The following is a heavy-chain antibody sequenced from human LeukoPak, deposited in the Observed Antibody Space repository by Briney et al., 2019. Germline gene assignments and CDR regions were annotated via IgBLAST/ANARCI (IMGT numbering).Heavy chain of an antibody. J-gene: IGHJ4*02. V-gene: IGHV1-8*01. CDR3: ARGSWWAAAGTGDY. D-gene: IGHD6-13*01. CDR2: MNPNSGNT. Sequence: ASVKVSCKASGYTFTSYDINWVRQATGQGLEWMGWMNPNSGNTGYAQKFRGRVTMTRNTSISTAYMELSSLRSEDTAVYYCARGSWWAAAGTGDYWGQGTLVTVSS. CDR1: GYTFTSYD.